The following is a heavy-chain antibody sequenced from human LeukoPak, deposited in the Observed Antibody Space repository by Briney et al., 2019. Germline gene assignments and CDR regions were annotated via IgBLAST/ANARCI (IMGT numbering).Heavy chain of an antibody. V-gene: IGHV4-59*01. D-gene: IGHD6-13*01. Sequence: SETLPLTFTVSGGSISSYYWNWIRQPPGKGLEWIGYIYYTGSTNYNPSLKSRVTMSVDTSKNQFSLNLRSVTPEDTAVYYCARNLIPEQLVLNFWGQGTLVTVSS. CDR1: GGSISSYY. CDR2: IYYTGST. J-gene: IGHJ4*02. CDR3: ARNLIPEQLVLNF.